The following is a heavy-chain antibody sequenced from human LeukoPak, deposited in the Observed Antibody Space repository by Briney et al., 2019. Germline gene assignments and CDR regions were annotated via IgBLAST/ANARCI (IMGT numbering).Heavy chain of an antibody. CDR1: GFTFSSYS. J-gene: IGHJ6*03. Sequence: GGSLRLSCAASGFTFSSYSMNWVRQAPGKGLEWVSSISSSSSYIYYADSVKGRFTISGDNAKNSLYLQMNSLRAEDTAVYYCAREVYSSGWYTGVSYYYYYMDVWGKGTTVTVSS. D-gene: IGHD6-19*01. CDR3: AREVYSSGWYTGVSYYYYYMDV. CDR2: ISSSSSYI. V-gene: IGHV3-21*01.